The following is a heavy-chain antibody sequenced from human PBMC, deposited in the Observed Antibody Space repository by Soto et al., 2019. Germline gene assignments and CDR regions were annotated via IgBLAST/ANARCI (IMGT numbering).Heavy chain of an antibody. CDR2: FDPEDGET. V-gene: IGHV1-24*01. Sequence: GASVKVSCKVSGYTLTELSMDWVRQAPGKGLEWMGGFDPEDGETIYAQKFQGRVTMTEDTSTDTAYMELSSLRSEDTAVYYCATYSSGWYRIFDYWGQGTLVTVSS. CDR1: GYTLTELS. D-gene: IGHD6-19*01. J-gene: IGHJ4*02. CDR3: ATYSSGWYRIFDY.